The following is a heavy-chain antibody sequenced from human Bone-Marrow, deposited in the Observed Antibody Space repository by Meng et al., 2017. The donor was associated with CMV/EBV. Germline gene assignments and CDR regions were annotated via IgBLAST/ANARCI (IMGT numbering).Heavy chain of an antibody. CDR3: ASIAARPGSDY. J-gene: IGHJ4*02. Sequence: GESLKISCAASGFTFSSYSMNWVRQAPGKGLEWVSSISSSSSYIYYADSVKGRFTISRDNAKNSLYLQMNSLRAEDTAVYYCASIAARPGSDYWGQGTLVTVSS. D-gene: IGHD6-6*01. CDR1: GFTFSSYS. CDR2: ISSSSSYI. V-gene: IGHV3-21*01.